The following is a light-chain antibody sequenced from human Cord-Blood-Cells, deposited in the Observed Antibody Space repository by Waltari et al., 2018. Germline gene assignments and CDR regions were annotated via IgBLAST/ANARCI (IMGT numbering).Light chain of an antibody. CDR3: QSYDSSLVV. Sequence: QSVLTQPPSVSGAPGQRVTISCTGSSSNIGAGYDVHWYQQLPGTAPKLLIYGNSKRPSGVPDRCSGSKSGTSASLAITGLQAEDEADYYCQSYDSSLVVFGGGTKLTVL. CDR1: SSNIGAGYD. CDR2: GNS. J-gene: IGLJ2*01. V-gene: IGLV1-40*01.